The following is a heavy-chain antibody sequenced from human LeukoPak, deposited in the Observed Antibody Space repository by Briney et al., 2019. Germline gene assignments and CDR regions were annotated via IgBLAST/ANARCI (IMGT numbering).Heavy chain of an antibody. V-gene: IGHV4-31*03. CDR1: GGSISSGGYY. J-gene: IGHJ4*02. CDR3: ARVRPKAGYYFDY. Sequence: SETLSLTCTVSGGSISSGGYYWSWIRQHPEKGLEWIGYIYYSGSTYYNPSLKSRVTISVGTSKNQFSLKLSSVTAADTAVYYCARVRPKAGYYFDYWGQGTLVTVSS. D-gene: IGHD6-19*01. CDR2: IYYSGST.